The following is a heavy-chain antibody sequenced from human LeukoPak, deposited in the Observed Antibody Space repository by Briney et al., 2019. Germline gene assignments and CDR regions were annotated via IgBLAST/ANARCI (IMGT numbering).Heavy chain of an antibody. CDR3: ARDQRWVLPLTTVIQTPSYSFDY. Sequence: GGSLRLSCAASGFTFSSYAMHWVRQAPGKGVEWVAVISYDGSNKYYADSVKGRFTISRDNSKNTLYLQMNSLRAEDTAVYYCARDQRWVLPLTTVIQTPSYSFDYWGQGTLVTVSS. J-gene: IGHJ4*02. CDR1: GFTFSSYA. V-gene: IGHV3-30-3*01. D-gene: IGHD4-11*01. CDR2: ISYDGSNK.